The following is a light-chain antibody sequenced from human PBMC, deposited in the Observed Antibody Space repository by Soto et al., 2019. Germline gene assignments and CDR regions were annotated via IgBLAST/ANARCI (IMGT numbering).Light chain of an antibody. CDR3: QHYNNWPPDT. J-gene: IGKJ2*01. Sequence: ETVMTQSPATLSVSPGERATLSCRASESVGRNLAWYQQKPGQAPRLLIYGASTRATAIPPRFSGTGSGTDFTLTISSLQSEDFAVYYCQHYNNWPPDTFGQGTKVDIK. CDR1: ESVGRN. V-gene: IGKV3-15*01. CDR2: GAS.